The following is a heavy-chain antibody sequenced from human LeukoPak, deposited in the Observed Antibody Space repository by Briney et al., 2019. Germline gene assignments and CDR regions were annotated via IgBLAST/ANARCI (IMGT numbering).Heavy chain of an antibody. V-gene: IGHV3-7*01. CDR3: TTGEMYY. Sequence: GGSLRLSCAASTFTFSDHWMIWVRQAPGKGLEWVAIIKQDGSEKYYVDSVKGRFIISRDNVKNSLYLQLNSLRAEDTAIYYCTTGEMYYWGQGTLVTVSS. D-gene: IGHD7-27*01. J-gene: IGHJ4*02. CDR1: TFTFSDHW. CDR2: IKQDGSEK.